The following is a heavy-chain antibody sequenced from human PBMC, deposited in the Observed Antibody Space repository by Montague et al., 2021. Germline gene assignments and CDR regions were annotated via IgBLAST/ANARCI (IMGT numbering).Heavy chain of an antibody. CDR3: AVTNPYYYYGMDV. Sequence: SETLSLTCSFTGASTIYYYWRWIRRPPGKGLEWIWLIYYCLRTNFNPSLKSRVTISVDTSKNQFSLKLSSVTAADTAFYYCAVTNPYYYYGMDVWGQGTTVTVS. V-gene: IGHV4-59*01. CDR2: IYYCLRT. J-gene: IGHJ6*02. D-gene: IGHD1-14*01. CDR1: GASTIYYY.